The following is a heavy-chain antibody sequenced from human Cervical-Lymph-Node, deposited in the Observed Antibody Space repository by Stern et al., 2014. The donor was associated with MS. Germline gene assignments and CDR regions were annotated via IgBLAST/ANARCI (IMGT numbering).Heavy chain of an antibody. CDR3: ATTRWDLFTWNWFDP. J-gene: IGHJ5*02. D-gene: IGHD1-26*01. V-gene: IGHV4-61*02. CDR2: IHDSGST. CDR1: GGSISSSGYY. Sequence: VQLVESGPGLVKPSQTLSLTCTVSGGSISSSGYYWSWIRQPADKGLEWIGRIHDSGSTYYNPSLKSRVPISMETAKHQFSLKLPSVTAADTAVYYCATTRWDLFTWNWFDPWGQGTLVTVSS.